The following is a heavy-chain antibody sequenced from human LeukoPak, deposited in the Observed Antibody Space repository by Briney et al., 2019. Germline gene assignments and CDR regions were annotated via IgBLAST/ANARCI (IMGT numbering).Heavy chain of an antibody. D-gene: IGHD6-13*01. CDR1: GFTFSDYY. CDR2: ISSSGSTI. Sequence: PGGSLRLSCAASGFTFSDYYMSWIRQAPGKGLEWVSYISSSGSTIYYADSVKGRFTISRDNAKNSLYLQMNSLRAEDTAVYYCARVGVRAAAGIIRYYYYYMDVWGKGTTVTVSS. J-gene: IGHJ6*03. CDR3: ARVGVRAAAGIIRYYYYYMDV. V-gene: IGHV3-11*01.